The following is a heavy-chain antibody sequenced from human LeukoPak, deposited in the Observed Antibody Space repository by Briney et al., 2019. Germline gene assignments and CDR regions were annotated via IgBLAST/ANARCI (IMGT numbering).Heavy chain of an antibody. CDR1: GFTFSNYG. CDR3: AKDPFARYNKGYTFDY. Sequence: PGGSLRLSCTASGFTFSNYGMHWVRQAPGKGLEWVAVISYDGKNKEYSDSVKGRFTISRDNSKNTVSLEMNSLRGEDTAVYYCAKDPFARYNKGYTFDYWGHGILVSVFS. J-gene: IGHJ4*01. CDR2: ISYDGKNK. V-gene: IGHV3-30*18. D-gene: IGHD5-24*01.